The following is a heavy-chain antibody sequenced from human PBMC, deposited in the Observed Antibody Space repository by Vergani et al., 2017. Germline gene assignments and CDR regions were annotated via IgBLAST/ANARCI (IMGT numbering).Heavy chain of an antibody. V-gene: IGHV4-30-2*01. CDR1: GGSISSGGYY. CDR3: ARGRMRWASDY. Sequence: QLQLQESGSGLVKPSQTLSLTCAVSGGSISSGGYYWSWIRQPPGKGLEWIGEINHSGSTNYNPSLKSRVTISVDTSKNQFSLKLSSVTAADTAVYYCARGRMRWASDYWGQGTRVTVSS. CDR2: INHSGST. J-gene: IGHJ4*02. D-gene: IGHD4-23*01.